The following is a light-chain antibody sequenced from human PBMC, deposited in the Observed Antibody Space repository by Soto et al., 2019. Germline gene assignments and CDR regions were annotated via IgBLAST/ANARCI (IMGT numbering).Light chain of an antibody. Sequence: QSVLTQPPSASGTPGQRVTISCSGSSSNIGSNYVYWYQQLPGTAPKLLIYRNNQRPSGVPDRFSGSKSGTSASLAISGLRSEDEADYYCAAWDDSLSGREVVFGGGTKLPS. CDR3: AAWDDSLSGREVV. CDR1: SSNIGSNY. V-gene: IGLV1-47*01. J-gene: IGLJ2*01. CDR2: RNN.